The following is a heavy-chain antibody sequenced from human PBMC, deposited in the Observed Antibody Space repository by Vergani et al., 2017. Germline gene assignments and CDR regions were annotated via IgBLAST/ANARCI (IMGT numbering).Heavy chain of an antibody. CDR2: ISGSGGST. Sequence: EVQLLESGGGLVQPGGSLRLSCAASGFTFSSYAMSWVRQAPGKGLEWVSAISGSGGSTYYADSVKGRFTISRDNSKNTLYLQMNSLRAEDTAVYYCAKDDYDYVLGSYALQWFDYWGQGTLVTVSS. CDR3: AKDDYDYVLGSYALQWFDY. J-gene: IGHJ4*02. D-gene: IGHD3-16*01. V-gene: IGHV3-23*01. CDR1: GFTFSSYA.